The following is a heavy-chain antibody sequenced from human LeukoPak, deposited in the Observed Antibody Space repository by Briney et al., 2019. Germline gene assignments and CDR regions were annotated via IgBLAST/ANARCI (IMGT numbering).Heavy chain of an antibody. CDR1: GFTFSSYA. CDR3: ARDSHGGSMYYFDY. V-gene: IGHV3-23*01. Sequence: GGSLRLSCAASGFTFSSYAMSWVRQAPGKGLEWVSAISGSGGSTYYADSVKGRFTNSRDNSKNTLYLQMNSLRAEDTAVYYCARDSHGGSMYYFDYWGQGTLVTVSS. J-gene: IGHJ4*02. CDR2: ISGSGGST. D-gene: IGHD2-15*01.